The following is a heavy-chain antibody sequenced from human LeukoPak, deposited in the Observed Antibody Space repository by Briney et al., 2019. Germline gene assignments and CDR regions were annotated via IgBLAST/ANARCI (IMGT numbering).Heavy chain of an antibody. D-gene: IGHD1-1*01. Sequence: ASVKVSCKASVYTFTSYYLHWVRQAPGQGLEWMGIINPSRGSTSYAQKFQGRVTMTRDTSTSTVYMEVSSLRSEDTAVYYCARCRYELFCNWFAPWGQGTLVTVSS. J-gene: IGHJ5*02. CDR3: ARCRYELFCNWFAP. V-gene: IGHV1-46*01. CDR1: VYTFTSYY. CDR2: INPSRGST.